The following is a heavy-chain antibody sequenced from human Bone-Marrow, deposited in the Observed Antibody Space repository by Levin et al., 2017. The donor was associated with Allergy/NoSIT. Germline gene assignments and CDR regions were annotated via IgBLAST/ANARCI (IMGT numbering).Heavy chain of an antibody. Sequence: LSLTCAASGLPFSTYWMTWVRQAPGKGLEWVANIKPDGKETYYVDSVRGRFTISRDNVKNSLYLQMNSLRVEDTAVYYCANYGYWYGMDVWGQGTTVTVSS. J-gene: IGHJ6*02. CDR3: ANYGYWYGMDV. CDR2: IKPDGKET. V-gene: IGHV3-7*01. D-gene: IGHD3-16*01. CDR1: GLPFSTYW.